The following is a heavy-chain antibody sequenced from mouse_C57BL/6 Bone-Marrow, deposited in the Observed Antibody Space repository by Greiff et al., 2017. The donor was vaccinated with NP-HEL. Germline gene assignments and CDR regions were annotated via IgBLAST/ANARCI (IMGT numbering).Heavy chain of an antibody. J-gene: IGHJ3*01. CDR3: ARSPYYYGSSPFAY. CDR1: GYTFTGYW. V-gene: IGHV1-9*01. Sequence: VKLVESGAELMKPGASVKLSCKATGYTFTGYWIEWVKQRPGHGLEWIGEILPGSGSTNYNEKFKGKATFTADTSSNTAYMQLSSLTTEDSAIYYCARSPYYYGSSPFAYWGQGTLVTVSA. D-gene: IGHD1-1*01. CDR2: ILPGSGST.